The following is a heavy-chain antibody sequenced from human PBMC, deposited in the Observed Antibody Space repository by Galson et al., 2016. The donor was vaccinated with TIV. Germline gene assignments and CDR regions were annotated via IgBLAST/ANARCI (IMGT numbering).Heavy chain of an antibody. J-gene: IGHJ4*02. CDR3: ARDIGGYDFDY. V-gene: IGHV4-59*01. D-gene: IGHD5-12*01. CDR1: GGSMRDSY. CDR2: VYYTGGT. Sequence: ETLSLTCTVSGGSMRDSYRSWIRQTPGKGLEWIGYVYYTGGTKYNPSLKSRVTISVDTSKNQFSLRLSSVTAADTAMYYCARDIGGYDFDYWGQGTLVAVSS.